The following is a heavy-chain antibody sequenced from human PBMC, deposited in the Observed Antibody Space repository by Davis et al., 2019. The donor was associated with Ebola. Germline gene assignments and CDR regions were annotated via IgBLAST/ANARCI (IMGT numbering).Heavy chain of an antibody. CDR3: ARDEVGYCSSTSCPESSAWFDP. CDR1: GYTFTGYY. V-gene: IGHV1-2*02. J-gene: IGHJ5*02. D-gene: IGHD2-2*01. Sequence: ASVKVPCQASGYTFTGYYMHWVRQAPGQGLEWMGWINPNSGGTNYAQKFQGRVTMTRDTSISTAYMELSRLRSDDTAVYYCARDEVGYCSSTSCPESSAWFDPWGQGTLVTVSS. CDR2: INPNSGGT.